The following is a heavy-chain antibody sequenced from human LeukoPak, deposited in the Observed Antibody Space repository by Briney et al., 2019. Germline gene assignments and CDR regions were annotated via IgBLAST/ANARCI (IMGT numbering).Heavy chain of an antibody. Sequence: GGSLRLSCAASGFTFSSYAMHWVRQAPGKGLEWVAVISYDGSNKYYADSVKGRFTISRDNSKNTLYLQMNSLRAEDTAVYYCAREAPYYDFWSGFGALDYWGQGTLVTVSS. D-gene: IGHD3-3*01. CDR1: GFTFSSYA. CDR3: AREAPYYDFWSGFGALDY. J-gene: IGHJ4*02. V-gene: IGHV3-30-3*01. CDR2: ISYDGSNK.